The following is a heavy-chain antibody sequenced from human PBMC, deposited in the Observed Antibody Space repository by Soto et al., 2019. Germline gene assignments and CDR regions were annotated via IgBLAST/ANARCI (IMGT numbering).Heavy chain of an antibody. Sequence: ASVKVSCKASGYTFTSYGISWVRRAPGQGLEWMGWISAYNGNTNYAQKLQGRVTMTTDTSTSTAYMELRSLRSDDTAVYYCARGPQESSSGKGYFDYWGQGTLVTVSS. CDR2: ISAYNGNT. V-gene: IGHV1-18*01. D-gene: IGHD3-22*01. CDR1: GYTFTSYG. CDR3: ARGPQESSSGKGYFDY. J-gene: IGHJ4*02.